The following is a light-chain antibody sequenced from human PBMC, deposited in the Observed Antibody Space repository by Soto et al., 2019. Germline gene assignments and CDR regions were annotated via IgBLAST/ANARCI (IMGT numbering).Light chain of an antibody. CDR1: QGISNY. Sequence: DIQMTQSPPSLSASVGDRVTITCRARQGISNYLAWYQQKPGKVPKLLIYVASTLQSGVPSRFSGSGSGTDFPLTISSLQPEDVATYYCQKYNSAPRTFGQGTKVEIK. CDR3: QKYNSAPRT. CDR2: VAS. V-gene: IGKV1-27*01. J-gene: IGKJ1*01.